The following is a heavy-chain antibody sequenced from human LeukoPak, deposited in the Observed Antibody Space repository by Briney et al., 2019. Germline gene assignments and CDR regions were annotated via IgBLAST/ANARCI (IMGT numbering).Heavy chain of an antibody. J-gene: IGHJ6*03. CDR3: AREFKVWGLHYYYYMDV. Sequence: PGGSLRLSCAASGFTFTNYAMSWVRQAPGKGLEWVSAISGRGVSTYYADSVKGRFTISRDNAKNSLYLQMNSLRAEDTAVYYCAREFKVWGLHYYYYMDVWGKGTTVTVSS. D-gene: IGHD3-16*01. CDR2: ISGRGVST. V-gene: IGHV3-23*01. CDR1: GFTFTNYA.